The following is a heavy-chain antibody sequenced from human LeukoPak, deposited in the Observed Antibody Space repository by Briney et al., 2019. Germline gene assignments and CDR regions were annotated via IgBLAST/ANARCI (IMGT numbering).Heavy chain of an antibody. J-gene: IGHJ3*02. CDR3: ARRRGSGTQLWKYDGFDI. CDR2: MHYSGSS. V-gene: IGHV4-59*01. D-gene: IGHD5-18*01. CDR1: GDSIGSYY. Sequence: PSETLSLTCTVSGDSIGSYYCSWIRQSPGKGLEWIGYMHYSGSSDYNPSLRSRVTISVDTSKNQFSLNLRSVTAADTAVYYCARRRGSGTQLWKYDGFDIWGQGTMVTVSS.